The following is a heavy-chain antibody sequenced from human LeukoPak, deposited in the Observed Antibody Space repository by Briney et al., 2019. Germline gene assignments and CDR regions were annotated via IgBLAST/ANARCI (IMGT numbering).Heavy chain of an antibody. V-gene: IGHV3-23*01. Sequence: PGGSLRLSCSASGFTFSSYAMSWVRQAPGKGLEWVSAISGSGGSTYYVDSVKGRFTISRDNSKNTLFLQMHSLRAEDTAIYYCAKDAPYCSSANCFFDDWGQGTLVTVSS. J-gene: IGHJ4*02. CDR3: AKDAPYCSSANCFFDD. CDR2: ISGSGGST. D-gene: IGHD2-2*01. CDR1: GFTFSSYA.